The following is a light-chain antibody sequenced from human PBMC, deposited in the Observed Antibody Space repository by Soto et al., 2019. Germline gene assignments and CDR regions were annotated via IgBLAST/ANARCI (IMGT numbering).Light chain of an antibody. J-gene: IGLJ2*01. CDR2: NVD. V-gene: IGLV2-14*03. Sequence: QSALTQVASVSASPGQSITISCTGTSSDVGGHNYVSWYQQHPGNAPKLMIYNVDYRPSGVSNRFSGSKSGNPASLTISGLQADVEAYYYCSSYADTSTLVFGGGTKVTVL. CDR1: SSDVGGHNY. CDR3: SSYADTSTLV.